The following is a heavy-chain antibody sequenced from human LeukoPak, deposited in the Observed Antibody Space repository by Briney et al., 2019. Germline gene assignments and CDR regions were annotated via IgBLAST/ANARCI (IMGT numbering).Heavy chain of an antibody. J-gene: IGHJ4*02. V-gene: IGHV4-4*07. Sequence: PSETLSLTCSVPGGSISSYYWSWIRQPAGKGLEWVGRIHTSGTTNYNPSLKSRLIMSVDTSKNQFSLKLTSVTAADTALYYCARSEPRNTWSHFDSWGQGTLVTVSS. D-gene: IGHD1/OR15-1a*01. CDR3: ARSEPRNTWSHFDS. CDR1: GGSISSYY. CDR2: IHTSGTT.